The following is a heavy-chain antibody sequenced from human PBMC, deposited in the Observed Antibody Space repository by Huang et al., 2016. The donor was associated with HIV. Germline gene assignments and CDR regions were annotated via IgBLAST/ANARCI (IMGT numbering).Heavy chain of an antibody. Sequence: EVQLEQSGAEVKKPGESLKISCKASGYIFSTYGIGWVRQMPGKGLDWIGLVYAGNANTRYGPSFYGRVTVSVDKSIATAYLQWSSLRPSDTARYYCATTDASLATSFDHWGRGTMLTVSS. CDR1: GYIFSTYG. V-gene: IGHV5-51*03. J-gene: IGHJ4*02. CDR3: ATTDASLATSFDH. CDR2: VYAGNANT.